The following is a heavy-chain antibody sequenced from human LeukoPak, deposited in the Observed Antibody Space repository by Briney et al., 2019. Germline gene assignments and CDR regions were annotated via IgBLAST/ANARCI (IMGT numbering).Heavy chain of an antibody. CDR3: AKPYYYGSGTPSYFDY. V-gene: IGHV3-30*18. D-gene: IGHD3-10*01. Sequence: PGGSLRLSCAASGFTFSSYGMHWVRQAPDKGLERVAVTSYDGSKKFYADSVKGRFTISRDNSKNTLYLQMNSLRAEDTAVYYCAKPYYYGSGTPSYFDYWGQGTLVTVSS. J-gene: IGHJ4*02. CDR2: TSYDGSKK. CDR1: GFTFSSYG.